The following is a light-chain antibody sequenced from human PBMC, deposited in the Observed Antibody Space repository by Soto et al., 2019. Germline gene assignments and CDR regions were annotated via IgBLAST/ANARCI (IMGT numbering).Light chain of an antibody. J-gene: IGLJ1*01. Sequence: QSVLTQPPSVCGAPGQKITISCTGRSSNIGAGYDVHWYRQFPGAAPKLLISGDNNRPSGVPDRFSGSKSGTSASLAITGLQAEDEADYYCQSYDSSLSRVFGTGTKVTVL. V-gene: IGLV1-40*01. CDR3: QSYDSSLSRV. CDR2: GDN. CDR1: SSNIGAGYD.